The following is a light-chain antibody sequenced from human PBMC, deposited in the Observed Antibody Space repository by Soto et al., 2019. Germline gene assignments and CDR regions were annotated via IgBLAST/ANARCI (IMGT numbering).Light chain of an antibody. CDR1: QSVSSY. CDR2: DAS. Sequence: EIVLTQSPGTLSLSPGERATLSCRASQSVSSYLAWYQQKPGQAPRLLIYDASNRATGIPARLSGSGSGTDFTLTISSLEPEDFAVYYCQQRSNWPPPITFGQGTKVDIK. J-gene: IGKJ1*01. CDR3: QQRSNWPPPIT. V-gene: IGKV3-11*01.